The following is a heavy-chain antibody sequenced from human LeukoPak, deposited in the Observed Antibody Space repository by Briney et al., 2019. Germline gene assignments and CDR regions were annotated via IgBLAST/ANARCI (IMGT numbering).Heavy chain of an antibody. CDR3: ARVRLGYCSGGSCYFKYYFDY. CDR2: IYYSGST. CDR1: GGSIGSGDYY. D-gene: IGHD2-15*01. J-gene: IGHJ4*02. V-gene: IGHV4-30-4*08. Sequence: SETLSLTCTVSGGSIGSGDYYWSWIRQPPGKGLEWIGYIYYSGSTYYNPSLKSRVTISVDTSKNQFSLKLSSVTAADTAVYYCARVRLGYCSGGSCYFKYYFDYWGQGTLVTVSS.